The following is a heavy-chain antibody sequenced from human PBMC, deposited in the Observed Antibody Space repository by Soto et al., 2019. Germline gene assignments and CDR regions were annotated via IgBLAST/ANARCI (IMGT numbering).Heavy chain of an antibody. J-gene: IGHJ6*02. CDR1: GFTFSSYG. Sequence: PGGSLRLSCAASGFTFSSYGMHWVRQAPGKGLEWVAVISYDGSNKYYADSVKGRFTISRDNSKNTLYLQMNSLRAEDTAVYYCTKVDSTGRPRHHIVVVPASAAFYYGMDVWGQGTTVTVSS. D-gene: IGHD2-2*01. V-gene: IGHV3-30*18. CDR2: ISYDGSNK. CDR3: TKVDSTGRPRHHIVVVPASAAFYYGMDV.